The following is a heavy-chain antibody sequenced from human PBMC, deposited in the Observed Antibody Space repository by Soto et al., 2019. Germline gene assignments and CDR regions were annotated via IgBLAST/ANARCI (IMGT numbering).Heavy chain of an antibody. D-gene: IGHD2-21*02. CDR2: IIPIFGTA. CDR1: GGTFSSYA. CDR3: ARAKGTYCGGDCSNYFDC. V-gene: IGHV1-69*01. J-gene: IGHJ4*02. Sequence: QVQLVQSGAEVKKPGSSVKVSCKASGGTFSSYAISWVRQAPGQGLEWMGGIIPIFGTANYAQKFQVRVTITANEYTSTSYMGLSSLRSEDTAVYYCARAKGTYCGGDCSNYFDCWGQGTLVTVSS.